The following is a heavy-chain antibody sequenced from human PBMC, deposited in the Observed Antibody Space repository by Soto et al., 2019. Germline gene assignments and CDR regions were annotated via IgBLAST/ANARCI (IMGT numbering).Heavy chain of an antibody. CDR3: AHKGGRGAGMAV. CDR1: GFSVSTSGVG. V-gene: IGHV2-5*02. Sequence: QITLKESGPTLVKPTQTLTLTCTFSGFSVSTSGVGVAWIRQPPGKALEWLALIYWDGDERYSPFLQSRVTITKDTSKNQVVLTMTNMDPVDTATYYGAHKGGRGAGMAVWGQGTTVTVSS. J-gene: IGHJ6*02. CDR2: IYWDGDE. D-gene: IGHD3-10*01.